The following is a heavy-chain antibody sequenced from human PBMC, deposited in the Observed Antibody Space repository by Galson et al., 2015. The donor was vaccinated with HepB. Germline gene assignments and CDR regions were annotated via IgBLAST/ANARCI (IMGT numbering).Heavy chain of an antibody. V-gene: IGHV3-7*03. D-gene: IGHD3-3*01. CDR2: IKPDGSEK. CDR1: GFTFINYW. Sequence: SLRLSCAASGFTFINYWTSWVRQAPGKGLEWVANIKPDGSEKNSVDSVKGRFTISRDNAKNSLYLQMNSLRAEDTAVYYCARHITISGVVIMGAFDIWGQGTMVTVSS. J-gene: IGHJ3*02. CDR3: ARHITISGVVIMGAFDI.